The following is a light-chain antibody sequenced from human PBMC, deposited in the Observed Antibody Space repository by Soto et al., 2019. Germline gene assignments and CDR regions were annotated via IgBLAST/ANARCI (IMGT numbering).Light chain of an antibody. J-gene: IGKJ1*01. V-gene: IGKV3-15*01. CDR3: QQYNTWPRT. CDR2: GAS. CDR1: QSVSSN. Sequence: EIVMTQSLATLSVSPGERATLSCRASQSVSSNLAWYQQKPGQAPRLLISGASTRATGIPARFSGSGSGTEFTLTITSLQSEDFAIYYCQQYNTWPRTFGQGTKVDIK.